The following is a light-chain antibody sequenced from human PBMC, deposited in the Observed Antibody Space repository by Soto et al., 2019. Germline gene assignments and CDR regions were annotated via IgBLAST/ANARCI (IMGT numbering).Light chain of an antibody. Sequence: QSVLTQPPSVSAAPGQKFTISCSGSSSNIGNNFVYWYQQLPGTAPKLLIYDNNKRPSGIPDRFSGSKSGTSATLGITGLQTGDEADYYCGTWDSSLGAGVFGGGTKLTVL. CDR1: SSNIGNNF. CDR2: DNN. V-gene: IGLV1-51*01. CDR3: GTWDSSLGAGV. J-gene: IGLJ2*01.